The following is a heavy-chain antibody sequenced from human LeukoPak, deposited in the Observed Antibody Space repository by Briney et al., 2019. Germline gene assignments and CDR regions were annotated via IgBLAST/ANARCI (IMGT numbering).Heavy chain of an antibody. CDR1: GFTFSSYV. CDR2: ISGSGGST. J-gene: IGHJ3*02. D-gene: IGHD3-22*01. CDR3: AKERGDDSSGYCDCGGAFDI. Sequence: PGGSLRLSCAASGFTFSSYVMSWVRQAPGKGLEWVSAISGSGGSTYYADSVKGRFTISRDNSKNTLYLQMNSLRAEDTAVYYCAKERGDDSSGYCDCGGAFDIWGQGTMVTVSS. V-gene: IGHV3-23*01.